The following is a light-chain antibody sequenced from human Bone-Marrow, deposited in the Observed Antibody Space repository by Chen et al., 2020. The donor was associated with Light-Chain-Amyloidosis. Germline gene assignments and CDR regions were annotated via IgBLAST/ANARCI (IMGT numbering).Light chain of an antibody. Sequence: QSALTQPASVSGSPGQSITISCTGTSSNVGGDNHVSWYQQHPDKAPKLMIYEVTNRPSWVPDRFSGSKSDNTASLTISGLQTEEEADYFCSSYTITNTLVFGSGTRVTV. CDR3: SSYTITNTLV. J-gene: IGLJ1*01. CDR1: SSNVGGDNH. CDR2: EVT. V-gene: IGLV2-14*01.